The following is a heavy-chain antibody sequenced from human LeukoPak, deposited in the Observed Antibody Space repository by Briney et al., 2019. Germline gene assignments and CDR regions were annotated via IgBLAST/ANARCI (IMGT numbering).Heavy chain of an antibody. Sequence: PGGSLRLSCAASGFTFSSYGMHWVRQAPGKGLGWVAVISYDGSNKYYADSVQGRFTISRDNSKNTLYLQMTSLRAEDTAVYYCAKDKGGVVTANFDYWGQGTLVTVSS. D-gene: IGHD2-21*02. CDR3: AKDKGGVVTANFDY. CDR1: GFTFSSYG. J-gene: IGHJ4*02. CDR2: ISYDGSNK. V-gene: IGHV3-30*18.